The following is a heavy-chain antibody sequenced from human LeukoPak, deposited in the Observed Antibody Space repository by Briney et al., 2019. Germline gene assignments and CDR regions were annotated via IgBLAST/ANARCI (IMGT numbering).Heavy chain of an antibody. J-gene: IGHJ4*02. Sequence: GASVKVSCKASGYTFTDYYMHWGRQAPGQGLEWMGWINPNSGDTNHAQNFQGRVTLTRDTSISTAYMELSSLRSDDSAVYYCAGEYCSGGSCRQGFDCWGQGTLVTVSS. CDR1: GYTFTDYY. CDR2: INPNSGDT. V-gene: IGHV1-2*02. D-gene: IGHD2-15*01. CDR3: AGEYCSGGSCRQGFDC.